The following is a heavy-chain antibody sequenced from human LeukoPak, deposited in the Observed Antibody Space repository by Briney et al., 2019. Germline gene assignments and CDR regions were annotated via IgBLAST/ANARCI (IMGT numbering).Heavy chain of an antibody. V-gene: IGHV4-34*01. J-gene: IGHJ5*02. D-gene: IGHD1-26*01. CDR3: ARVRGVGAPGT. CDR2: INHSGST. CDR1: GGSFSGYY. Sequence: SETLSLTCAVYGGSFSGYYWSWIRQPPGKGLEWIGEINHSGSTNYNPSLKSRVTISVDTSKNQFSLKLSSVTAADTAVYYCARVRGVGAPGTWGQGTLVTVSS.